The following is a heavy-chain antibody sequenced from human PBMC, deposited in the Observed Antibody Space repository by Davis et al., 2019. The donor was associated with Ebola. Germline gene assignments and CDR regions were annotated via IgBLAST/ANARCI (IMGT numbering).Heavy chain of an antibody. CDR3: ARDGIAIFYYYGMDV. CDR2: TSFGGSNK. CDR1: GFNFSDYG. Sequence: PGGSLRLSCAASGFNFSDYGPHWVRQAPGKGLEWVAVTSFGGSNKFYADYVRGRFTISVDSSKNTVYLQMNSLVAEDTAVYHCARDGIAIFYYYGMDVWGQGTTVTVSS. D-gene: IGHD6-13*01. V-gene: IGHV3-30*04. J-gene: IGHJ6*02.